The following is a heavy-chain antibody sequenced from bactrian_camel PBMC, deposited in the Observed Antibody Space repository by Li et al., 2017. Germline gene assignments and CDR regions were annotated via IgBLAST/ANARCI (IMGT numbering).Heavy chain of an antibody. Sequence: QLVESGGGLVQPGGSLRIACAASGFPFSTYGYDIHWVRQAPGKGLEWVASITQYGGITYYAESVKGRFTMSRANNKNTVYLQMDSLKPEDTAMYYCAARVDSDFCSGSWLSGYNYRGQGTQVTVS. CDR2: ITQYGGIT. V-gene: IGHV3S40*01. CDR3: AARVDSDFCSGSWLSGYNY. CDR1: GFPFSTYGYD. J-gene: IGHJ4*01. D-gene: IGHD3*01.